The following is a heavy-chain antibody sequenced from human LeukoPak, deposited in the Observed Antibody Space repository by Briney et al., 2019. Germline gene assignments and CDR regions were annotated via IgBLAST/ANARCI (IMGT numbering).Heavy chain of an antibody. V-gene: IGHV1-2*02. J-gene: IGHJ4*02. D-gene: IGHD1-1*01. CDR1: GYTFTSYG. CDR3: AREDNWNDGLVDY. Sequence: ASVKVSCKASGYTFTSYGISWVRQAPGQGLEWMGWINPNSGGTNYAQKFQGRVTMTRDTSISTAYMELSRLRSDDTAVYYCAREDNWNDGLVDYWGQGTLVTVSS. CDR2: INPNSGGT.